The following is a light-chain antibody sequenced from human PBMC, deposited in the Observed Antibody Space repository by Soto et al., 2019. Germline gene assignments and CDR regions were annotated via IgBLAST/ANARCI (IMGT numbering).Light chain of an antibody. CDR1: SSDVGGYNY. CDR2: EVS. V-gene: IGLV2-14*01. J-gene: IGLJ1*01. CDR3: CSHTSSDTRV. Sequence: QSALTQPASVSASPGQSITISCTGTSSDVGGYNYVSWYQQHPGKAPKVMIYEVSYRPSGVSYRFSGSKSGNTASLPISGLQAEDEADYYCCSHTSSDTRVFGTGTKLTVL.